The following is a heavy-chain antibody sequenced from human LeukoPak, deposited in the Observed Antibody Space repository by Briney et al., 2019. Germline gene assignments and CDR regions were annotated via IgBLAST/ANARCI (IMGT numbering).Heavy chain of an antibody. CDR2: IKQDGSEK. J-gene: IGHJ4*02. V-gene: IGHV3-7*01. Sequence: GGSLRLSCVASGFTFSSYWMSWVRQAPGKGLEWVANIKQDGSEKYYVDSVKGRFTISRDNAKNSLYLQMNSLRAEDTAVYYCARDSPYSGSYYYFDYWGQGTLVTVSS. D-gene: IGHD1-26*01. CDR1: GFTFSSYW. CDR3: ARDSPYSGSYYYFDY.